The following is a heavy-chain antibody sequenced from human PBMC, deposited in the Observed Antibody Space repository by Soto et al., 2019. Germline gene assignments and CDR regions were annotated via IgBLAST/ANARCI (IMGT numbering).Heavy chain of an antibody. J-gene: IGHJ5*02. CDR3: AVYDYYDSSGPLGDWFDP. D-gene: IGHD3-22*01. V-gene: IGHV5-10-1*01. CDR1: GYSFTSYW. CDR2: IDPSDSYT. Sequence: GESLKISCKGSGYSFTSYWISWVRRMPGKGLEWMGRIDPSDSYTNYSPSFQGHVTISADKSISTAYLQWSSLKASDTAMYYCAVYDYYDSSGPLGDWFDPWGQGTLVTVSS.